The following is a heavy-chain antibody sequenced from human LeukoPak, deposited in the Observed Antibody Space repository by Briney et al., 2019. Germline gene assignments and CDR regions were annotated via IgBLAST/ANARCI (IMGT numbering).Heavy chain of an antibody. CDR1: GFTFSRSA. CDR3: AKEEVPNDY. D-gene: IGHD2-2*01. CDR2: ISISGEAT. Sequence: PGGSLRLSCEVSGFTFSRSAMSWVRQAPGKGLEWVSGISISGEATYYADSVQGRFTISRDNSKNKVYLQMYSLGVEDTAVYYCAKEEVPNDYWGQGILVTVSS. J-gene: IGHJ4*02. V-gene: IGHV3-23*01.